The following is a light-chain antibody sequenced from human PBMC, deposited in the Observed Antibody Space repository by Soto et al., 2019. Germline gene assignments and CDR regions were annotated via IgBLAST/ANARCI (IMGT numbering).Light chain of an antibody. V-gene: IGKV3-20*01. CDR3: QQYGNSPPWT. CDR1: QSVNSAY. Sequence: DIVLTQSPGTLSLSPGERATLSCRASQSVNSAYLAWYQQKPGQAPRLLIYGASTRATGIPDRFSGSGSGTDFPLTIRRLEPEDLAVSYCQQYGNSPPWTFGQGTKVEIK. J-gene: IGKJ1*01. CDR2: GAS.